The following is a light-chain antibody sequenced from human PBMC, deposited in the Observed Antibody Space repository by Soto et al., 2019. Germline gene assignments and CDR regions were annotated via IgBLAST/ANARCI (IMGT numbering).Light chain of an antibody. CDR2: GAS. V-gene: IGKV3-15*01. J-gene: IGKJ4*01. CDR3: QQYNNWPLP. CDR1: QSVSSSY. Sequence: IVVTNSAGALSLSPGERATLSCRASQSVSSSYLAWYQQKPGQAPRLLIYGASTRATGIPARFSGSGSGTEFTLTISSLQSEDFAVYYCQQYNNWPLPFGGGTKVDTK.